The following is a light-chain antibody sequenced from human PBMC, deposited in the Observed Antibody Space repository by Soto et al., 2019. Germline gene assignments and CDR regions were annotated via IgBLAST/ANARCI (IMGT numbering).Light chain of an antibody. Sequence: EIVLTQSPATLSLSPGERATLSCRASQSVSSYLAWYQQKPGQAPRLLIYDASNRATGIPARFSGSGSGTDFTLTISSLEPEDFAVYYCQQYGSSLWTFGQGTRLENK. CDR3: QQYGSSLWT. V-gene: IGKV3-11*01. J-gene: IGKJ5*01. CDR2: DAS. CDR1: QSVSSY.